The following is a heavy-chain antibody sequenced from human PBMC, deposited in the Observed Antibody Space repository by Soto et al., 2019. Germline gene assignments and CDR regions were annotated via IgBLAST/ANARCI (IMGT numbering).Heavy chain of an antibody. J-gene: IGHJ4*02. Sequence: PSETLSLTCAVSGGSISSSNWWSWVRQPPGKGLEWIGEIYHSGSTNYNPSLKSRVTISVDKSKNQFSLKLSSVTAAVTAVYYCAGGVSTAMEQCFDSWGQGTLVTVSS. CDR3: AGGVSTAMEQCFDS. V-gene: IGHV4-4*02. CDR2: IYHSGST. CDR1: GGSISSSNW. D-gene: IGHD5-18*01.